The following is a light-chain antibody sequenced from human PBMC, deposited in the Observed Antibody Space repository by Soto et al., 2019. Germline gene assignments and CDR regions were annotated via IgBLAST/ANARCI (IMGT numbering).Light chain of an antibody. V-gene: IGKV1-5*01. J-gene: IGKJ1*01. CDR3: QHSNSYPWT. CDR1: QTINNW. Sequence: DIQMTQSPSTLSASIGDRVTITCRASQTINNWLAWYQQKPGKAPNLLIYHASNLETGVPSRFSGSEFGTEFTLTISSLQPDDFATYYCQHSNSYPWTFGQGTKVEIK. CDR2: HAS.